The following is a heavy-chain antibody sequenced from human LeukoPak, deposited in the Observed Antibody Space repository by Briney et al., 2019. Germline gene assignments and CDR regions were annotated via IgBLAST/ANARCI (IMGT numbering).Heavy chain of an antibody. CDR3: ASDGPYYFDY. V-gene: IGHV3-30*04. J-gene: IGHJ4*02. CDR2: ISYDGSNK. CDR1: GFTFSSYA. Sequence: PGRSLRLSCAASGFTFSSYAMHWVRQAPGKGLEWVAVISYDGSNKYYADSVKGRFTISRDNSKNTLYLQMNSLRAEDTAVYYCASDGPYYFDYWGQGTLVTVSS.